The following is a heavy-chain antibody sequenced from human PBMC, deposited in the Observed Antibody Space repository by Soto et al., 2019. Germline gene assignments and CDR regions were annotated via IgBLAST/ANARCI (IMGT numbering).Heavy chain of an antibody. CDR2: VSSSSSYI. CDR1: GFTFGSYS. Sequence: GGSLSLSSAASGFTFGSYSMNWVRQVPGKGLEWVSSVSSSSSYIYYADSVKGRFTISRDDAKNSLYLQMNSLRAEDTAVYYCARGYSYGPDAFDIWGQGTMVTVSS. D-gene: IGHD5-18*01. CDR3: ARGYSYGPDAFDI. J-gene: IGHJ3*02. V-gene: IGHV3-21*01.